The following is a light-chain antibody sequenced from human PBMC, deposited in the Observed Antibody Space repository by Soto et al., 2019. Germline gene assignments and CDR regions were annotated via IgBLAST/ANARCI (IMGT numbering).Light chain of an antibody. CDR3: ASWDDSLGDVV. CDR2: WNT. CDR1: NSNIGSNY. Sequence: QSVLTQPPSASGAPGQRVTISCSGSNSNIGSNYVYWYQQLPGTAPRLLIFWNTQRPSGVSDRFSGSKSGTSASLAISGLRSEDVADYYCASWDDSLGDVVFGGGTKLTVL. J-gene: IGLJ2*01. V-gene: IGLV1-47*01.